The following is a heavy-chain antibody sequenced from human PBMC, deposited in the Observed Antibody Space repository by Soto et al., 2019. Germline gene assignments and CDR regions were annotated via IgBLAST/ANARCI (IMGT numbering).Heavy chain of an antibody. CDR1: GYTFTRYY. V-gene: IGHV1-46*01. CDR3: ANGPGVATIGRSTDYYGMDV. J-gene: IGHJ6*02. Sequence: QVQLVQSGAEVKKPGASVKVSCKASGYTFTRYYMHWVRQAPGQGLEWMGIINPSGGSTSYAQKFQGRVTLTRDTSTSTVYMELSSLRSEDTAVYDCANGPGVATIGRSTDYYGMDVWGQGTTVTVSS. D-gene: IGHD5-12*01. CDR2: INPSGGST.